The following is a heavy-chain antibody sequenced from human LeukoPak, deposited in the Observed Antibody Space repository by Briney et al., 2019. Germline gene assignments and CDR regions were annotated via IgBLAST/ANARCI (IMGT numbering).Heavy chain of an antibody. J-gene: IGHJ4*02. D-gene: IGHD4-17*01. CDR3: AGDDYGDYDFDY. CDR2: IYYNGGT. CDR1: GVSISDYY. Sequence: PSETLSLTCTISGVSISDYYWSWIRQPPGKGLEWIGHIYYNGGTKYNPSLKSRVTISIDTSKSHFSLRLSSVTAADTAVYYCAGDDYGDYDFDYWGQGTLVTVPT. V-gene: IGHV4-59*01.